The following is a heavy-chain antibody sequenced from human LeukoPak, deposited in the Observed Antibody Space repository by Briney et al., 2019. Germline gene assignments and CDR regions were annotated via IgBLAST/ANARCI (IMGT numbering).Heavy chain of an antibody. CDR2: IKQDGSEK. CDR3: ARDQGAFDM. V-gene: IGHV3-7*05. Sequence: PGGSLRLSCAGAGITLSTYWMSWIRQAPGKGLEWVGNIKQDGSEKYFVDSLRGRFTISRDNAKNSLFLQMNSLRVEDTAVYYCARDQGAFDMWGQGTMVTVPS. CDR1: GITLSTYW. J-gene: IGHJ3*02.